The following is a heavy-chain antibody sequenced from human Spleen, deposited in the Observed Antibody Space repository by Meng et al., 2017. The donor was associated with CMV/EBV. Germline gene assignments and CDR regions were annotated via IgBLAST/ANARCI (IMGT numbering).Heavy chain of an antibody. D-gene: IGHD3-3*01. CDR2: IKSKTDGGTT. V-gene: IGHV3-15*01. CDR3: ARDEAIFGVVPTYFDN. CDR1: GFTFIPYT. J-gene: IGHJ4*02. Sequence: GGSLRLSCAASGFTFIPYTINWVRQAPGKGLEWVGRIKSKTDGGTTDYAAPVKGRFTISRDDSKNTLYLQMNSLRAEDTAVYYCARDEAIFGVVPTYFDNWGQGTLVTVSS.